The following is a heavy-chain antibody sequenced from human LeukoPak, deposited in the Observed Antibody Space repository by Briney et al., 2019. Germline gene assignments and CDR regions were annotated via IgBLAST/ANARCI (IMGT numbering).Heavy chain of an antibody. D-gene: IGHD3-10*01. Sequence: GGSLRLSCAASGFTFSSYAMHWVRQAPGKGLEWVAVISYDGSNKYYADSVKGRFTISRDNSKNTLYLQMNSLRAEDTAVYYCARAPGPVYYYGSGSSPYNWFGPWGQGTLVTVSS. CDR2: ISYDGSNK. J-gene: IGHJ5*02. V-gene: IGHV3-30-3*01. CDR3: ARAPGPVYYYGSGSSPYNWFGP. CDR1: GFTFSSYA.